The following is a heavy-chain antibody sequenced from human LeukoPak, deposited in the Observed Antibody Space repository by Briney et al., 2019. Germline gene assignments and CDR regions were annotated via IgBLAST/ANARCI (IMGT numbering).Heavy chain of an antibody. D-gene: IGHD1-26*01. V-gene: IGHV3-30*18. CDR1: GFTFSSYG. Sequence: GGSLRLSCAGSGFTFSSYGRHWVGQAPGKGLEGVAVISYGGSNKFCVGSVKGGFTISRANSKNTPYLQMNSLRAEDTAMYSCAKNTGTYDGLIDSWGQGTLVTVSS. CDR3: AKNTGTYDGLIDS. J-gene: IGHJ4*02. CDR2: ISYGGSNK.